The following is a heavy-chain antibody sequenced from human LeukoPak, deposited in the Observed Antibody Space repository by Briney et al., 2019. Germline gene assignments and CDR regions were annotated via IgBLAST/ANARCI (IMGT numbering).Heavy chain of an antibody. V-gene: IGHV3-33*01. CDR3: AREIPYYYDSSGYSPFDY. Sequence: PGGSLRLSCAASGFTFSSYGMHWVRQAPGKGLEWVAVIWYDGSNKYYADSVKGRFTISRDNSKNTLYLQMNSLRAEDTAVYYCAREIPYYYDSSGYSPFDYWGQGTLVTVSS. J-gene: IGHJ4*02. CDR1: GFTFSSYG. CDR2: IWYDGSNK. D-gene: IGHD3-22*01.